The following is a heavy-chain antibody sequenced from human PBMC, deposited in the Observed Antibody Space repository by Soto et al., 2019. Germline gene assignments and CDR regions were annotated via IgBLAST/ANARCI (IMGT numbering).Heavy chain of an antibody. D-gene: IGHD3-16*01. J-gene: IGHJ5*02. CDR2: MYPNNGQM. CDR3: ATMIRGLIHWLEP. V-gene: IGHV1-8*01. Sequence: QVQLVQSGAEVKRPGASVKVSCKASGDTFSNFDFNWVRQATGQGPEWMGWMYPNNGQMAYARTFQGRVTMTWNSSTSTAYMELSSLTSEDTAVYYCATMIRGLIHWLEPWGQGTLVTVSS. CDR1: GDTFSNFD.